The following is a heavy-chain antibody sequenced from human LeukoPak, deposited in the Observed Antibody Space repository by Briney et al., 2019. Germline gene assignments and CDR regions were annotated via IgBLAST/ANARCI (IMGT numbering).Heavy chain of an antibody. CDR3: AKILPDTVTADY. Sequence: PGRSLRLSCAASGFTFSSYGMYWVRQGPGKGLEWVAVISYDGSNKYYADSVKGRFTISRDNSKNTLYLQMNSLRAEDTAVYYCAKILPDTVTADYWGQGTLVTVSS. J-gene: IGHJ4*02. D-gene: IGHD4-11*01. CDR2: ISYDGSNK. V-gene: IGHV3-30*18. CDR1: GFTFSSYG.